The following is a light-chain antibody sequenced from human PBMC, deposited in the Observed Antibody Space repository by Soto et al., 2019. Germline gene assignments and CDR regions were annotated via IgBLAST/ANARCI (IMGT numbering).Light chain of an antibody. Sequence: QAVVTQEPSFSVSPGGTVTLTCGLSSGSVSTTNYPSWVQQTPGQAPRTLIYSTNIRSSGVPDRFSGSILGNRAALTITGAQADDESDYYCVVYMGNGRPFGGGTKVTVL. V-gene: IGLV8-61*01. CDR3: VVYMGNGRP. J-gene: IGLJ2*01. CDR1: SGSVSTTNY. CDR2: STN.